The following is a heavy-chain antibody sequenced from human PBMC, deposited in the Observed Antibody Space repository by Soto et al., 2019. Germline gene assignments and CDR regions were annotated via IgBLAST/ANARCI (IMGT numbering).Heavy chain of an antibody. CDR1: GGSISSGDYY. D-gene: IGHD1-26*01. CDR3: ARRYGSAIDY. Sequence: SETLSLTCTVSGGSISSGDYYWSWIRQPPGKSLEWIGYIYYSGSTYYNPSLKSRVTISVDTSKNQFSLKLSSVTAADTAVYYCARRYGSAIDYWGQGTLVTVYS. J-gene: IGHJ4*02. V-gene: IGHV4-30-4*01. CDR2: IYYSGST.